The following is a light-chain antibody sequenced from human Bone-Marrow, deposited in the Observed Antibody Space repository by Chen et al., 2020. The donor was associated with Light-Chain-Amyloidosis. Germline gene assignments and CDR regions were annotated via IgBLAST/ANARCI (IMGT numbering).Light chain of an antibody. CDR1: DLPTKY. CDR2: RDT. CDR3: QSADSSGTYEVI. J-gene: IGLJ2*01. Sequence: SYELTPPPSVSGSPGQTDRITCSGDDLPTKYAYWYRQKPGQAPVLVIHRDTERPSGISERFSGSSSGTTATLTISGVQAEDEADYHCQSADSSGTYEVIFGGGTKLTVL. V-gene: IGLV3-25*03.